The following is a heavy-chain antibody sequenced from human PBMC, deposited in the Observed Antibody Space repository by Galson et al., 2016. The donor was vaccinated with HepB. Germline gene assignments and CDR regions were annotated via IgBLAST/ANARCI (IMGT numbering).Heavy chain of an antibody. CDR2: FYSSGKT. CDR3: VGEVYGGALDY. V-gene: IGHV3-53*01. CDR1: GFTVSSNN. D-gene: IGHD4-23*01. J-gene: IGHJ4*02. Sequence: SLRLSCAASGFTVSSNNMDWVRQAPGKGLEWVSVFYSSGKTAHADSVEGRFTVSRDTSKNILYLQINSLRDEDTAIYYCVGEVYGGALDYWGQGTLVSVSS.